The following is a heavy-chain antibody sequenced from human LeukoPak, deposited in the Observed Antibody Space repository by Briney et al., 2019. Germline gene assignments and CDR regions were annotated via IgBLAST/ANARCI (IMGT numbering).Heavy chain of an antibody. CDR1: GFTFSSYG. CDR2: ISYDGSNK. J-gene: IGHJ1*01. CDR3: AKDPDLHYYDSSGDPVQYFQH. Sequence: GGSLRLSCAASGFTFSSYGMHWVRQAPGKGLEWVAVISYDGSNKYYADSVKGRFTISRDNSKNTLYLQMNSLRAEDTSVYYCAKDPDLHYYDSSGDPVQYFQHWGQGTLVTVSS. V-gene: IGHV3-30*18. D-gene: IGHD3-22*01.